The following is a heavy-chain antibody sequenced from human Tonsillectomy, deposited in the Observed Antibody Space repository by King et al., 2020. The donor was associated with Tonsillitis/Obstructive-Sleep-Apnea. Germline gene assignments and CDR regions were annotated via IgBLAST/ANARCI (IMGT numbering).Heavy chain of an antibody. CDR3: ARGAPSRYVGFFDQ. CDR1: GFTFGSYW. CDR2: INQEGGEK. D-gene: IGHD1-1*01. J-gene: IGHJ4*02. Sequence: VQLVESGGGLVQPGGSLRLSCAVSGFTFGSYWMTWVRQAPGKGLEWVANINQEGGEKYYVDSVRGRFSVSRDNAKNSLYLQMNSLRADDTAVYYCARGAPSRYVGFFDQWGQGTLVTVCS. V-gene: IGHV3-7*03.